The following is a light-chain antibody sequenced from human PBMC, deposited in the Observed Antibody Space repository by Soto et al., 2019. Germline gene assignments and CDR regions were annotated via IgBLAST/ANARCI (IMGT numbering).Light chain of an antibody. Sequence: EIVLTQSPGTLSLSPGERATLSCRASQSASSSFVAWFQQKPGQAPRLLIFGTSSRATGIPDRFSGSGSETDFTLTINGLEPEDFAMYFCQQYGSSPWTFGQGTKVDIK. V-gene: IGKV3-20*01. CDR1: QSASSSF. CDR2: GTS. CDR3: QQYGSSPWT. J-gene: IGKJ1*01.